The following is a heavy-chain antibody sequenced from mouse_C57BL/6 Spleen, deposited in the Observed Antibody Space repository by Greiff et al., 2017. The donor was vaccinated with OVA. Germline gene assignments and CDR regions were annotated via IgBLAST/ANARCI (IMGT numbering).Heavy chain of an antibody. J-gene: IGHJ4*01. V-gene: IGHV1-82*01. CDR1: GYAFSSSW. Sequence: VQGVESGPELVKPGASVKISCKASGYAFSSSWMNWVKQRPGKGLEWIGRIYPGDGDTNYNGKFKGKATLTADKSSSTAYMQLSSLTSEDSAVYFCARAEPGYYAMDYWGQGTSVTVSS. CDR2: IYPGDGDT. CDR3: ARAEPGYYAMDY.